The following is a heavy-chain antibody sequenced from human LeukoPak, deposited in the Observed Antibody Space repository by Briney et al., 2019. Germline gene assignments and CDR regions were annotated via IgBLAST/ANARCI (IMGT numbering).Heavy chain of an antibody. Sequence: SGPTLVNPTQPLTLTCTFSGFSLGTSGVGVGWIRQPPGKALEWLALIYWDDDKRYSPFLKSRLTITKDTSKNQVVLTMTNMDPVDTATYYCAHGYTSDAFDIWGQGTMVTVSS. V-gene: IGHV2-5*02. CDR2: IYWDDDK. J-gene: IGHJ3*02. CDR1: GFSLGTSGVG. CDR3: AHGYTSDAFDI.